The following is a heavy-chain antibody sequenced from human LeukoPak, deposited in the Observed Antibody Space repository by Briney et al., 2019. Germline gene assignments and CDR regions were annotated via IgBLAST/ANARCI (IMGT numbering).Heavy chain of an antibody. CDR1: GFTFDRYP. CDR2: ISYDGSYK. CDR3: AKGSPIYYFDY. D-gene: IGHD2-21*01. Sequence: GRSLRLSCAASGFTFDRYPMHWVRQAPGKGLEWVALISYDGSYKFYGDSVKGRFTISRDNTKNMLFLEMNSLRVDDTAVYYCAKGSPIYYFDYWGQGTLVTVSS. V-gene: IGHV3-30*14. J-gene: IGHJ4*02.